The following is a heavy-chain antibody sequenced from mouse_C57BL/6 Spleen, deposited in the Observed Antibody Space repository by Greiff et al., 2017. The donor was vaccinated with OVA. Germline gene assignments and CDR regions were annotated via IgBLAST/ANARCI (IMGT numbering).Heavy chain of an antibody. CDR3: ARNYDYDFAY. D-gene: IGHD2-4*01. J-gene: IGHJ3*01. CDR1: GYSFTGYY. V-gene: IGHV1-42*01. Sequence: VQLKESGPELVKPGASVKISCKASGYSFTGYYMNWVKQSPEKSLEWIGEINPSTGGTTYNQKFKAKATLTVDKSSSTAYMQLKSLTSEDSAVYYCARNYDYDFAYWGQGTLVTVSA. CDR2: INPSTGGT.